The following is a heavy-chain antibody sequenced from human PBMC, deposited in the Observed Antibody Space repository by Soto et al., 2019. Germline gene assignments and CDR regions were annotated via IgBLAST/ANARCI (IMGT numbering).Heavy chain of an antibody. J-gene: IGHJ5*02. D-gene: IGHD6-19*01. CDR2: IYYSECT. V-gene: IGHV4-59*01. CDR3: TRASPYSSGWDNWFDL. CDR1: GGSISSYY. Sequence: SETLSLTCTVSGGSISSYYWSWIRQPPWQGLEWIGYIYYSECTNYYPSLKCRVNLSVDTSKSQCSLKLSSVSAGDRAVYYCTRASPYSSGWDNWFDLWGHGTLVTVSS.